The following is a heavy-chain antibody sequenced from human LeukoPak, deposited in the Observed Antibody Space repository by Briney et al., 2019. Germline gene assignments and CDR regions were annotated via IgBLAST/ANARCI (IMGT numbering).Heavy chain of an antibody. CDR3: AKDISGWYGSFAFDI. CDR2: ISGSGGST. CDR1: GFTFSSYA. V-gene: IGHV3-23*01. J-gene: IGHJ3*02. Sequence: GGSPRLSCAASGFTFSSYAMSWVRQAPGKGLEWVSAISGSGGSTYYADSVKGRFTISRDNSKNTLYLQMNSLRAEDTAVYYCAKDISGWYGSFAFDIWGQGTMVTVSS. D-gene: IGHD6-19*01.